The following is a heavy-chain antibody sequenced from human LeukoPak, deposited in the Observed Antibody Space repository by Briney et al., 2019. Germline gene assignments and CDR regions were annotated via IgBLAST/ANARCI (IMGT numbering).Heavy chain of an antibody. CDR3: ARTLYGSGSYYNFGY. V-gene: IGHV3-21*01. CDR1: GFTFSSYS. D-gene: IGHD3-10*01. CDR2: ISSSSSYI. J-gene: IGHJ4*02. Sequence: GGSLRLSCAASGFTFSSYSMNWVRQAPGKGLEWVSSISSSSSYIYYADSVKGRFTISRDNAKNSLYLQMNSLRAEDTAVYYCARTLYGSGSYYNFGYWGQGTLVTVSS.